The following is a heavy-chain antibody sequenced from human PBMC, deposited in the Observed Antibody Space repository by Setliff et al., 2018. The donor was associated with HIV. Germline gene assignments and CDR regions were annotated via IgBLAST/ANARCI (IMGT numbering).Heavy chain of an antibody. CDR3: ARGTWIQLSALALFDY. Sequence: PSETLSLTCTVSSSSIRSGGYYWNWIRQHPGKGLEWIGYIYHSGSTYYNPSLKSRVTISVDTSKNQFSLKLSSVTAADTAIYYCARGTWIQLSALALFDYWGQGTLVTVSS. D-gene: IGHD5-18*01. CDR1: SSSIRSGGYY. CDR2: IYHSGST. V-gene: IGHV4-31*03. J-gene: IGHJ4*02.